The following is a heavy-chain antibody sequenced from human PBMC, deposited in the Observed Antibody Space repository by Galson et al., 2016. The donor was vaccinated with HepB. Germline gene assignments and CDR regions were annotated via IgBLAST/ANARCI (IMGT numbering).Heavy chain of an antibody. Sequence: SLRLSCAASGFSFSSSWMHWVRQAPGKGLVWVSRIDRYGSSTGYADSVKGRFPISRDNAKNTLFLHINSLRVEDTAVYYCASRGSSLDIGWGQGTLVTVSS. D-gene: IGHD3/OR15-3a*01. V-gene: IGHV3-74*01. CDR1: GFSFSSSW. J-gene: IGHJ4*02. CDR2: IDRYGSST. CDR3: ASRGSSLDIG.